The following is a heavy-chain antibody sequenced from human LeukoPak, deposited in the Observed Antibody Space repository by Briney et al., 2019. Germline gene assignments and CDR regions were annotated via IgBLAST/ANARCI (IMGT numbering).Heavy chain of an antibody. CDR1: GYAFTSYD. D-gene: IGHD5-12*01. J-gene: IGHJ4*02. Sequence: ASVKASLKASGYAFTSYDINWVRQATGQGLEWMGWMNPNSGSTGYAQKFQGRVTITRNTSISTAYMELSGLRSEDTAVYYCARGRSTGYPYYFEYWGQGTMASVSS. CDR3: ARGRSTGYPYYFEY. V-gene: IGHV1-8*03. CDR2: MNPNSGST.